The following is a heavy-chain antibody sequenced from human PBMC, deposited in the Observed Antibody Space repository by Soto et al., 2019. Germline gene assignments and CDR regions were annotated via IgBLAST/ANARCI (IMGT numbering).Heavy chain of an antibody. V-gene: IGHV3-48*02. CDR3: ARGFDLQYGLDV. Sequence: EVPLVESGGGLVQRGESLRLSCAASGFALSSYSMNWVRQAPGKGLEWVTYISAAANTIYYADSVKGRFTIARDNAKNSLYLPLNSLRDEDTAVYFCARGFDLQYGLDVWGQGTTVTVSS. D-gene: IGHD3-9*01. J-gene: IGHJ6*02. CDR2: ISAAANTI. CDR1: GFALSSYS.